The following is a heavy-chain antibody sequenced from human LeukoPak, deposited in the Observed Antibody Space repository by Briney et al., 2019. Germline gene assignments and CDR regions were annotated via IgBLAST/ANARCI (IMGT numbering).Heavy chain of an antibody. CDR3: AHSAYCGGDCYPPHFDY. CDR2: IYWDDDK. D-gene: IGHD2-21*02. J-gene: IGHJ4*02. Sequence: SGPTLVKPTQTLTLTCTFSGFSLSTSGVGVGWIRQPPGKALEWLALIYWDDDKRYSPSLKSRLTITKDTSKNQVVLTMTNMDPVDTATYYCAHSAYCGGDCYPPHFDYWGQGTLATVSS. V-gene: IGHV2-5*02. CDR1: GFSLSTSGVG.